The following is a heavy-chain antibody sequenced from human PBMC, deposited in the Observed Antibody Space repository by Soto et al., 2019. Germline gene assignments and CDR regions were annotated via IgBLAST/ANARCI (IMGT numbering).Heavy chain of an antibody. Sequence: PSETLSLTCAVSGYSISSGYYWGWLRQPPGKGLEWIGYIYYTGSTNYNPSLKGRVTMSVDTSRDQVSLRLRSVTRADTAVYYCARDQYDFRSGSYYYAMEVWGQGTKVTVSS. V-gene: IGHV4-38-2*02. CDR3: ARDQYDFRSGSYYYAMEV. CDR2: IYYTGST. CDR1: GYSISSGYY. J-gene: IGHJ6*02. D-gene: IGHD3-3*01.